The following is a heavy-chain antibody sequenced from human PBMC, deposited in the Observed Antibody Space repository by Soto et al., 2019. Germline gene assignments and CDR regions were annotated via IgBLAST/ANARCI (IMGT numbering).Heavy chain of an antibody. CDR3: AREETGYCSGGSCYSGWFDP. D-gene: IGHD2-15*01. CDR2: VYHNGVT. J-gene: IGHJ5*02. V-gene: IGHV4-59*01. Sequence: SETLSLTCTVSGGSISGYYWNWIWQPPGKGLEWIGYVYHNGVTKYNPSLKSRVTISVDTSKNQFSLKLTSVTAADTAVYYCAREETGYCSGGSCYSGWFDPWGQGTLVTVSS. CDR1: GGSISGYY.